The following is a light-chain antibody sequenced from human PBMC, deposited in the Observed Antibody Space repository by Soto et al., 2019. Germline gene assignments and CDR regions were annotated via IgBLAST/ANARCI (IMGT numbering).Light chain of an antibody. CDR1: QSISSF. CDR3: QQYNDWPRT. J-gene: IGKJ1*01. V-gene: IGKV3-11*01. CDR2: DAS. Sequence: EIVLTQSPATLSLSPGERATLSCRASQSISSFLTWYQHKPGQAPRLLIYDASKRATGIPARFSGSGSGTDFTLTISSLEPEDFGVYYCQQYNDWPRTFGQGTKVDIK.